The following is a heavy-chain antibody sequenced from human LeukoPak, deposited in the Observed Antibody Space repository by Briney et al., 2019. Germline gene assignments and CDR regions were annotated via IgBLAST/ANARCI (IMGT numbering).Heavy chain of an antibody. Sequence: EGSLRLSCAASGFTFSSYSMNWVRQAPGKGLEWVSYIGSSSSTIYYADSVKGRFTISRDNAKNSLYLQMNSLRDEDTAVYYCARTMYYDILTGYCDYWGQGTLVTVSS. V-gene: IGHV3-48*02. CDR2: IGSSSSTI. J-gene: IGHJ4*02. CDR1: GFTFSSYS. D-gene: IGHD3-9*01. CDR3: ARTMYYDILTGYCDY.